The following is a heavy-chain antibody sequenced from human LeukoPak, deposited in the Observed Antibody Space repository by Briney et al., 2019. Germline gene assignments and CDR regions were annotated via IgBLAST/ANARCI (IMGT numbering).Heavy chain of an antibody. V-gene: IGHV3-23*01. CDR1: GFTFSLYA. Sequence: PGGSLRLSCAASGFTFSLYAMSWVRQAPGKGLEWVSAISGSGGNTNYADSVKGRFTISRDNSKNTLYLQTNSLRAEDTAVYYCARGRGYDGSDYYYGFFDYWGQGTLVTVSS. CDR2: ISGSGGNT. D-gene: IGHD3-22*01. CDR3: ARGRGYDGSDYYYGFFDY. J-gene: IGHJ4*02.